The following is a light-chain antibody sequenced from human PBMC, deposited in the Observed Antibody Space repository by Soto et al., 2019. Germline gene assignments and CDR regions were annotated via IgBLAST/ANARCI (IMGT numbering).Light chain of an antibody. V-gene: IGKV3-15*01. CDR2: GAS. Sequence: EIVLTQSPGTLSLSPGERATLSCRASQSVSISLAWYQQKPGQAPTLLIYGASSRATGTPVRFSGSGSGTEFTLTISSLQSEDFAVYYCQQYNDWPRTFGQGTKVDIK. CDR3: QQYNDWPRT. CDR1: QSVSIS. J-gene: IGKJ2*01.